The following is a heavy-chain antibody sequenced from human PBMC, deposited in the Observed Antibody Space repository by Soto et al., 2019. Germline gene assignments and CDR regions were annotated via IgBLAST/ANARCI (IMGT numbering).Heavy chain of an antibody. Sequence: TGGSLRLSCAASGFTFSSYWMHWVRQAPGKGLVWVSRSNTDGSSTSYADSVKGRFTISRDNAKNTLYLQMNSLRAEDTAVYYCARGVGVVVAAALDYWGQGALVTVSS. CDR2: SNTDGSST. CDR3: ARGVGVVVAAALDY. D-gene: IGHD2-15*01. V-gene: IGHV3-74*01. J-gene: IGHJ4*02. CDR1: GFTFSSYW.